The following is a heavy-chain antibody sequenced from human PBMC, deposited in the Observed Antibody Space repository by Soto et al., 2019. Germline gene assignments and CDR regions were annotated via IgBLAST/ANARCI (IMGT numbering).Heavy chain of an antibody. D-gene: IGHD2-15*01. CDR2: IYYSGST. CDR1: GGSISSYY. Sequence: QVQLQESGPGLVKPSETLSLTCTVSGGSISSYYWSWIRQPPGKGLEWIGYIYYSGSTNYDPSLKSRVTTSVDTSKNQFSLKLSSVTAADTAVYYCASRWGSAADYWGQGTLVTVSS. V-gene: IGHV4-59*08. J-gene: IGHJ4*02. CDR3: ASRWGSAADY.